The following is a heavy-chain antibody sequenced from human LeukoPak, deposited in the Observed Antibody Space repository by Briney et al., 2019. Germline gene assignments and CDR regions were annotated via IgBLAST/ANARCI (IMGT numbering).Heavy chain of an antibody. Sequence: PSQTLSLTCTVSGGSISSGSYYWSWIRQPAGKGLEWIGRIYTSGSTNYNPSLKSRVTISVDTSKNQFSLKLNSVTAADTAVYYCARDEAGSIDEYWFDPWGQGTLVTVSS. D-gene: IGHD3-10*01. CDR3: ARDEAGSIDEYWFDP. CDR2: IYTSGST. J-gene: IGHJ5*02. CDR1: GGSISSGSYY. V-gene: IGHV4-61*02.